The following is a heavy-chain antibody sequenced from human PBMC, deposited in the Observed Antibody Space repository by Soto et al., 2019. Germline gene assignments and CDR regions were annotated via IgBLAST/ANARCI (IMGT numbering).Heavy chain of an antibody. CDR3: ARASRLVRYFDY. J-gene: IGHJ4*02. CDR1: GYPXTDYY. V-gene: IGHV1-2*02. D-gene: IGHD6-13*01. Sequence: ASVKVSCKASGYPXTDYYLHWVRQAPGQGLEWMGYMQPKNGDTNYAQKFQGRVTMTRDTSISTAYMEMSSLTSDDTAVYYCARASRLVRYFDYWGQGILVTVSS. CDR2: MQPKNGDT.